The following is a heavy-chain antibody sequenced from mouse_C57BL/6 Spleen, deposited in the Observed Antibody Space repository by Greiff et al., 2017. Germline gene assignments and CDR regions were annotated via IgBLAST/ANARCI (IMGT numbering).Heavy chain of an antibody. CDR1: GYTFTDYY. CDR2: INPYNGGT. D-gene: IGHD2-4*01. CDR3: AGDYPAWFAY. Sequence: VQLKESGPVLVKPGASVKMSCKASGYTFTDYYMNWVKQSHGKSLEWIGVINPYNGGTSYNQKFKGKATLTVDKSSSTAYMELNSLTSEDSAVYYCAGDYPAWFAYWGQGTLVTVSA. J-gene: IGHJ3*01. V-gene: IGHV1-19*01.